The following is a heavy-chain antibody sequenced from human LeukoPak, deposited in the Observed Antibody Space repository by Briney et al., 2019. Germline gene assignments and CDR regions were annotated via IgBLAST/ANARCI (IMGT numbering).Heavy chain of an antibody. CDR2: ISGSGSST. CDR1: GFTFSTYA. V-gene: IGHV3-23*01. CDR3: AKVGQSRDGWHYFDY. Sequence: PGGSLRLSCAASGFTFSTYAMSWVRQAPGKGLQWVSAISGSGSSTYYADSVKGRFTISRDNSKNTLYLQMNSLRAEGTAVYYCAKVGQSRDGWHYFDYWGQGTLVTVSS. J-gene: IGHJ4*02. D-gene: IGHD6-19*01.